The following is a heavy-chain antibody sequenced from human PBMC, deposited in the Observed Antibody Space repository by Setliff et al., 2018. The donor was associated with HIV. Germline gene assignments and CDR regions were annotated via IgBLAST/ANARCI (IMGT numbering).Heavy chain of an antibody. CDR1: GFTFTDAW. D-gene: IGHD3-3*01. CDR2: IKSKTDGGTT. V-gene: IGHV3-15*01. J-gene: IGHJ6*02. Sequence: GGSLRLSCEASGFTFTDAWMNWVRQAPGKGLEWVGRIKSKTDGGTTDYAAPVKGRFTISRDDSKNTLYLQMNSLKTEDTAVYYCTTTWGNFWSGYYYYGMDVWGQGTTVTVSS. CDR3: TTTWGNFWSGYYYYGMDV.